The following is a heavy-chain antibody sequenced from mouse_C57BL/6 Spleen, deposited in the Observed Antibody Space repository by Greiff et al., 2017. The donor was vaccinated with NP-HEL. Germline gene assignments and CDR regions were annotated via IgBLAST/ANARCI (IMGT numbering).Heavy chain of an antibody. V-gene: IGHV1-50*01. CDR2: IDPSDSYT. CDR1: GYTFTSYW. J-gene: IGHJ4*01. CDR3: ARYKPITTVVALDAMDY. D-gene: IGHD1-1*01. Sequence: VQLQQSGAELVKPGASVKLSCKASGYTFTSYWMQWVKQRPGQGLEWIGEIDPSDSYTNYNQKFKGKATLTVDTSSSTAYMQLSSLTSEDSAVYYCARYKPITTVVALDAMDYWGQGTSVTVSS.